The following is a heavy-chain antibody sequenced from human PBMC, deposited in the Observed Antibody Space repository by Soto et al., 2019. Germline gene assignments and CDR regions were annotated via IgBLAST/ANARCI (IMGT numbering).Heavy chain of an antibody. CDR3: ARDHRMDY. V-gene: IGHV3-74*01. Sequence: PGGSLRLSCAASGFTFSSYWMHWVRQAPGKGQVWVSRINSDGSSTSYADSVKGRFTISRDNAKNTLYLQMNSLRAEDTAVYYCARDHRMDYWGQGTLVTVSS. CDR2: INSDGSST. CDR1: GFTFSSYW. J-gene: IGHJ4*02.